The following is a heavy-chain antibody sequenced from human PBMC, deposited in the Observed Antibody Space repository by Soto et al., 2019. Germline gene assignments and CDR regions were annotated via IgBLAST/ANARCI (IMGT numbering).Heavy chain of an antibody. Sequence: GEFLKISCKGSGYSFAGYWITWVRQKPGKGLEWMGRIDPSDSQTYYSPSFRGHVTISVTKSITTVFLQWSSLRASDTAMYYCARQIYDSDTGPNFQYYFDSWGQGXPVTVSS. CDR2: IDPSDSQT. D-gene: IGHD3-22*01. CDR3: ARQIYDSDTGPNFQYYFDS. CDR1: GYSFAGYW. J-gene: IGHJ4*02. V-gene: IGHV5-10-1*01.